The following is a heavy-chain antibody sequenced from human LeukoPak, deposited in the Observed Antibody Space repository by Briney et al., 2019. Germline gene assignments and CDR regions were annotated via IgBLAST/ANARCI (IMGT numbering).Heavy chain of an antibody. CDR1: GGTFSSYA. D-gene: IGHD1-14*01. J-gene: IGHJ6*03. V-gene: IGHV1-69*05. Sequence: GSSVKVSCKASGGTFSSYAISWVRQAPGQGLEWMGGIIPIFGTANFAQNFQGRVTITTVESTSTAYMELSSLRSEDTAVYYCATGSYQNGNYYYMDVWGKGTTVTVSS. CDR3: ATGSYQNGNYYYMDV. CDR2: IIPIFGTA.